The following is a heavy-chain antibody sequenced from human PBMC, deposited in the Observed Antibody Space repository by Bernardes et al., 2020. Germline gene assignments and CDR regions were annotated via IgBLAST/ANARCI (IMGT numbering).Heavy chain of an antibody. D-gene: IGHD1-26*01. CDR1: GGSIRGYY. J-gene: IGHJ4*02. Sequence: LSLTCTVSGGSIRGYYWSWIRQPPGKGLEWIGYIYSSGTTDYNPSLKSRVTISLDTSKNQFSLRLNSVTAADTAVYYCARRRGLLLDYWGQGALVTVSS. V-gene: IGHV4-59*08. CDR3: ARRRGLLLDY. CDR2: IYSSGTT.